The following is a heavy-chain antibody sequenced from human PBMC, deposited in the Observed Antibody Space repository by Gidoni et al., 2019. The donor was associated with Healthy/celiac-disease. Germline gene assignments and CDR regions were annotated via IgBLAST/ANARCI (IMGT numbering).Heavy chain of an antibody. CDR3: ARAKYYDFWSGYRKDYYYGMDV. J-gene: IGHJ6*02. CDR1: GGSISSYY. D-gene: IGHD3-3*01. Sequence: QVQLQESGPGLVKPSETLSLTCTVSGGSISSYYWSWIRQPPGKGLEWIGYIYYSGSTNYNPSLKSRVTISVDTSKNQFSLKLSSVTAADTAVYYCARAKYYDFWSGYRKDYYYGMDVWGQGTTVTVSS. V-gene: IGHV4-59*01. CDR2: IYYSGST.